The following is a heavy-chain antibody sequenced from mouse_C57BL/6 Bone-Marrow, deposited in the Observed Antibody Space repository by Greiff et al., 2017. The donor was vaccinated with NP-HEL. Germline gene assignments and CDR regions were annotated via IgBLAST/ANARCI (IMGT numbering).Heavy chain of an antibody. CDR3: ARWSRVLDV. CDR2: INPNNGGT. V-gene: IGHV1-26*01. CDR1: GYTFTDYY. J-gene: IGHJ1*03. Sequence: EVQLQQSGPELVKPGASVKISCKASGYTFTDYYMNWVKQSHGKSLEWIGDINPNNGGTSYNQKFKGKATLTVDKSSSTAYMELRSLTSEDSAVYYCARWSRVLDVWGTGTTVTVSS.